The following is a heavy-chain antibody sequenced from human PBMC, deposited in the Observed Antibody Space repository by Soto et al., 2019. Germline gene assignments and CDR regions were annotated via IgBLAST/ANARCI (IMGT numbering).Heavy chain of an antibody. Sequence: SVKVSCKACGCTFSSYAISWVRQAPGQGREWMGGIIPIFGTANYAQKFQGRVTITADESTSTAYMELSSLRSEDTAVYYCARSVYYYDSSGPKDDAFDIWGEGTTATVSS. D-gene: IGHD3-22*01. CDR3: ARSVYYYDSSGPKDDAFDI. CDR2: IIPIFGTA. J-gene: IGHJ3*02. CDR1: GCTFSSYA. V-gene: IGHV1-69*13.